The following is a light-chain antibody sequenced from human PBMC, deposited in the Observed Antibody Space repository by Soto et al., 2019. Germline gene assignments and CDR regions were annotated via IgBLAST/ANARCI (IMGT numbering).Light chain of an antibody. Sequence: DIQMTQSPSSLSASVGDRVTITCRASQSISSYLNWYQQKPGKAPESLIYDASSLQSGVPPRFSGSGSGTDFTLSINSLQPEDFATYYCQQTYSTPLTFGGGTKVEIK. CDR2: DAS. CDR3: QQTYSTPLT. V-gene: IGKV1-39*01. J-gene: IGKJ4*01. CDR1: QSISSY.